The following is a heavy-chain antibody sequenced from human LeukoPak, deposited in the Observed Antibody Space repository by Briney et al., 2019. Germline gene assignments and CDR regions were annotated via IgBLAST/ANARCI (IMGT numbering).Heavy chain of an antibody. CDR2: IYLGDSDT. Sequence: GESLKIPCKGSGYSFTNYWIAWVRQMPGKGLEWMGIIYLGDSDTTYSPSFQGQVTISADKSISTAYLQWSSLKASDTAMYYCARLMYYYGSGSYSLDYWGQGTLVTVSS. CDR1: GYSFTNYW. CDR3: ARLMYYYGSGSYSLDY. J-gene: IGHJ4*02. D-gene: IGHD3-10*01. V-gene: IGHV5-51*01.